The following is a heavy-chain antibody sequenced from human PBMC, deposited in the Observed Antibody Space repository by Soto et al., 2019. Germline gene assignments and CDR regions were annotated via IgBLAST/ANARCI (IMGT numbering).Heavy chain of an antibody. CDR3: ARDSQIVGADYYYYGMDV. V-gene: IGHV1-18*04. CDR2: ISAYNGNT. D-gene: IGHD1-26*01. J-gene: IGHJ6*02. CDR1: GYTFTSYG. Sequence: ASVKVSCKASGYTFTSYGISWVRQAPGQGLEWMGWISAYNGNTNYAQKLQGRVTMTTDTSTSTAYMELRSLRPDDTAVYYCARDSQIVGADYYYYGMDVWGQGTTVTVSS.